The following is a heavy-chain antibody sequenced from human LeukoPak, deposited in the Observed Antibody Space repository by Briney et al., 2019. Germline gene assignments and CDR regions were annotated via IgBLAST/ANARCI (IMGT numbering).Heavy chain of an antibody. D-gene: IGHD6-19*01. CDR2: IFHSGTT. Sequence: SGTLSLTCAVSGGSISSTHWWNWVRQPPGKGLEWIGEIFHSGTTNYNPSLKSRVTISIDKSKNQFSLKLRSVTAADTAVYYCARDQWLLRGGDHDAFDIWGQGTKVTVSS. CDR1: GGSISSTHW. J-gene: IGHJ3*02. V-gene: IGHV4-4*02. CDR3: ARDQWLLRGGDHDAFDI.